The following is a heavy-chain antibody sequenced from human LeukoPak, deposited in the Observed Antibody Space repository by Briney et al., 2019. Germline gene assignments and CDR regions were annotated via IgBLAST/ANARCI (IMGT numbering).Heavy chain of an antibody. D-gene: IGHD3-3*01. CDR2: ISSNGDST. CDR1: GFTFSSYA. V-gene: IGHV3-64*01. CDR3: ARARYESRIWPKSRYDYYHYMDV. Sequence: GGSLRLSCAASGFTFSSYAMHWVRQAPGKGLEYVSGISSNGDSTYYANSVKGRFTISRDNSKNTLYLQMGSLRAEDMAVYYCARARYESRIWPKSRYDYYHYMDVWGKGTTVTVSS. J-gene: IGHJ6*03.